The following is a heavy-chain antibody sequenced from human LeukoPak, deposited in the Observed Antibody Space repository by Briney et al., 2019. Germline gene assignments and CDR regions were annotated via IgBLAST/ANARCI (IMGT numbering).Heavy chain of an antibody. V-gene: IGHV4-34*01. CDR3: ARGRDYFDY. J-gene: IGHJ4*02. Sequence: SETLSLTCAVYGGSFSGYYWSWIRQPPEKGLEWIGEINHSGSTKYKPSLKSRVTISVDTSKNQFSLKLTSVTAADTAVYYCARGRDYFDYWGQGTLVTVSS. CDR1: GGSFSGYY. CDR2: INHSGST.